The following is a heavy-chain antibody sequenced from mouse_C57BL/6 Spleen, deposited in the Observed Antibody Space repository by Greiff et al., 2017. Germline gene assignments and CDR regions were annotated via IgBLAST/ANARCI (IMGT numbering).Heavy chain of an antibody. J-gene: IGHJ4*01. V-gene: IGHV1-52*01. CDR2: IDPSDSDT. CDR1: GYTFTSYW. CDR3: ALDSSGYDAMDY. D-gene: IGHD3-2*02. Sequence: VQLQQPGAELVRPGSSVKLSCKASGYTFTSYWMHWVKQRPIQGLEWIGNIDPSDSDTHYNQKFKDKATLTVDKSSSTAYMQLSSLTSEDSAVYYCALDSSGYDAMDYWGQGTSVTVSS.